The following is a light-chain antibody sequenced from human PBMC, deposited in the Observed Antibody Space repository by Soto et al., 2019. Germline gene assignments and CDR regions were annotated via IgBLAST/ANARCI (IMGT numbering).Light chain of an antibody. CDR3: ISYTGSSTSYV. J-gene: IGLJ1*01. Sequence: QCFLTQPASVSGSPGQSNTISCSGTRSDIGSYNYVSWYQQLPGKTPKILIYGVSNRPSGVSSRFSGSKSGNTASLTISGLQAEDEADYYCISYTGSSTSYVFGSGTKVTVL. V-gene: IGLV2-14*01. CDR1: RSDIGSYNY. CDR2: GVS.